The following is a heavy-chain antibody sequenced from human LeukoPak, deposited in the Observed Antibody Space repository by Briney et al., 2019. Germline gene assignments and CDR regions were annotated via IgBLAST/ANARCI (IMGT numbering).Heavy chain of an antibody. CDR2: ISHSGGDK. V-gene: IGHV3-30*18. D-gene: IGHD3-10*01. J-gene: IGHJ6*02. Sequence: GGSLTLPYAACGFTFNNYGLHWVRQAPGKGLEWVAVISHSGGDKYYADSLKGRFTISRDNSKNALFLQMNSLRDEDTGVYYCTKDHFGSGTTMEVWGPGNTVTVSS. CDR3: TKDHFGSGTTMEV. CDR1: GFTFNNYG.